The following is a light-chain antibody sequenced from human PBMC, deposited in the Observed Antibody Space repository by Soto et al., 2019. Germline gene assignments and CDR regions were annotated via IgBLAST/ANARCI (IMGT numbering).Light chain of an antibody. Sequence: DIQMTQSPSTLSASVGDRVTITCRASQTITRWMAWYQQKPGKAPKLLIYDASTLESGVPSRFSGSRSGTEFTLTISSLQPDDFATYFCQQYQTYSTFGQGTRLEIK. CDR2: DAS. J-gene: IGKJ5*01. CDR3: QQYQTYST. CDR1: QTITRW. V-gene: IGKV1-5*01.